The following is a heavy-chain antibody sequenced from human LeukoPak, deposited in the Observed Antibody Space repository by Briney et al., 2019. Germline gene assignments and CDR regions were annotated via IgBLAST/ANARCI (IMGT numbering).Heavy chain of an antibody. J-gene: IGHJ4*02. Sequence: PSETLSLTCTVSGGSISSGGYYWSWIRQPPGKGLEWIGYIYHSGSTYYNPSLKSRVTISVDRSKNQFSLKLSSVTAADTAVYYCASVYYGSGFAVYWGQGTLVTVSS. V-gene: IGHV4-30-2*01. CDR3: ASVYYGSGFAVY. D-gene: IGHD3-10*01. CDR2: IYHSGST. CDR1: GGSISSGGYY.